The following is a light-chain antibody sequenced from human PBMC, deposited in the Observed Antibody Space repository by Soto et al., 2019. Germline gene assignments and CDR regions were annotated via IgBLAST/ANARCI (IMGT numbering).Light chain of an antibody. Sequence: QSALTQPASVSGSPGQSITISCTGTSSDVGGYNYVSWYQQHPGKAPKFMIYDVSNRPSGVSNRFSGCKSGNTASLTISGLQAEDEADYYCSSYTTSNTRQIVFGTGTKVTVL. V-gene: IGLV2-14*01. CDR1: SSDVGGYNY. J-gene: IGLJ1*01. CDR2: DVS. CDR3: SSYTTSNTRQIV.